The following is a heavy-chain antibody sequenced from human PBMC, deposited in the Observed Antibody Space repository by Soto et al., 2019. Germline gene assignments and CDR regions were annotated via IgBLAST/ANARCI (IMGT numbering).Heavy chain of an antibody. V-gene: IGHV1-69*08. CDR3: ARDRAPQLDTFDI. Sequence: ASVKVSCKASGGTFSSYTISWVRQAPGQGLEWMGRIIPILGSTYYADSVKGRFTISRDSSKNTVYLQMNRLRAEDTAVYYYARDRAPQLDTFDIWGQGTMVTVSS. CDR1: GGTFSSYT. CDR2: IIPILGST. J-gene: IGHJ3*02. D-gene: IGHD5-18*01.